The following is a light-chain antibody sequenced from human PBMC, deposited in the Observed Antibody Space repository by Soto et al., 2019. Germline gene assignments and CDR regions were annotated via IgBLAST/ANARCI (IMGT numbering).Light chain of an antibody. Sequence: EIVLTQSPGTQSLSPGYRATLSCRASQTVVSNYLAWCQQKPGQAPRLLIDGASSRANGITDRFSGSGSGTDFALTISRLEPEEFARYYCPKYAIALPFTCARGTKLE. CDR1: QTVVSNY. V-gene: IGKV3-20*01. J-gene: IGKJ2*01. CDR3: PKYAIALPFT. CDR2: GAS.